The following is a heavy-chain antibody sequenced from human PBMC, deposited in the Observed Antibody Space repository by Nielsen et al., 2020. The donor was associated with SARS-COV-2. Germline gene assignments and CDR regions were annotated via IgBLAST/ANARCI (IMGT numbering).Heavy chain of an antibody. D-gene: IGHD6-19*01. CDR1: GFPFSSYE. CDR3: ARDTRTGWSLDY. V-gene: IGHV3-7*01. CDR2: IKQDGSEK. Sequence: GESLKISCAASGFPFSSYEMNWVRQAPGKGLEWVANIKQDGSEKYYVDSVKGRFTISRDNAENSLSLQMNSLRAEDTAVYYCARDTRTGWSLDYWGQGTLVTVSS. J-gene: IGHJ4*02.